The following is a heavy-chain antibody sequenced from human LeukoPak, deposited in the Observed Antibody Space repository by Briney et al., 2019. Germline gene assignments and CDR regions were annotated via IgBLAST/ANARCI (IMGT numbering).Heavy chain of an antibody. CDR2: ISSSDDGT. Sequence: GGSLRLSCAASGFTLSSYAMSWVRQAPGKGLEWVSAISSSDDGTYYAKSVRGRFTISRDSPKNTLYLQMNSLRAEDAGVYYCAKDYYYDSNHFDYWGQGTLVTVSS. V-gene: IGHV3-23*01. CDR1: GFTLSSYA. CDR3: AKDYYYDSNHFDY. D-gene: IGHD3-22*01. J-gene: IGHJ4*02.